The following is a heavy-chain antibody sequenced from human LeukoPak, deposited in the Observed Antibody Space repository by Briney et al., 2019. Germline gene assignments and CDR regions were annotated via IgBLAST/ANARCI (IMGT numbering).Heavy chain of an antibody. Sequence: GGSLRLSCAASGFTFSSYAISWVRQAPGKGLEWVSAISGSGGSTYYADSVKGRFTISRDNSKNTLYLQMNSLRAEDTAVYYCAKIPVRRTAMVTMDYWGQGTLVTVSS. CDR2: ISGSGGST. CDR3: AKIPVRRTAMVTMDY. CDR1: GFTFSSYA. J-gene: IGHJ4*02. D-gene: IGHD5-18*01. V-gene: IGHV3-23*01.